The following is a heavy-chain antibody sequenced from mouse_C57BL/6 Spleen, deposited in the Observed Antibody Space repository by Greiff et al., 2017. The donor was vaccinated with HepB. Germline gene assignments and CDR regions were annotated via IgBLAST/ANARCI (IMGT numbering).Heavy chain of an antibody. CDR1: GYTFTDYY. Sequence: EVQLQQSGPELVKPGASVKISCKASGYTFTDYYMNWVKQSHGKSLEWIGDINPNNGGTSYNQKLKGKATMTVDNSSSTPYMEIRSLTSEDTAVYYCARSGVTKVYLDDWGQGTTLTVSS. J-gene: IGHJ2*01. V-gene: IGHV1-26*01. CDR2: INPNNGGT. CDR3: ARSGVTKVYLDD. D-gene: IGHD1-1*01.